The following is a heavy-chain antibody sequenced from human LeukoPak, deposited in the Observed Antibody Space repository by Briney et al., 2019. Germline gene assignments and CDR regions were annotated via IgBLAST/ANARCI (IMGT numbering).Heavy chain of an antibody. CDR1: GFTFSSYA. D-gene: IGHD6-19*01. CDR3: AKFEGATIPGWFNDY. CDR2: ISGSGGST. Sequence: PGGSLRLSCAASGFTFSSYAMSWVRQAPGKGLEWVSAISGSGGSTYYADSVKGRFTISRDNSKNTLYLQMNSLRTEDTAVYFCAKFEGATIPGWFNDYWGQGILVTVSS. V-gene: IGHV3-23*01. J-gene: IGHJ4*02.